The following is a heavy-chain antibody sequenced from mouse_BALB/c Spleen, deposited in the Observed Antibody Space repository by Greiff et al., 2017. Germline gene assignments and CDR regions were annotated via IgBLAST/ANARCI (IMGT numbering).Heavy chain of an antibody. CDR1: GYSITSDYA. J-gene: IGHJ4*01. V-gene: IGHV3-2*02. D-gene: IGHD1-1*01. Sequence: EVHLVESGPGLVKPSQSLSLTCTVTGYSITSDYAWNWIRQFPGNKLEWMGYISYSGSTSYNPSLKSRISITRDTSKNQFFLQLNSVTTEDTATYYCARSGYYGSSHAMDYWGQGTSVTVSS. CDR2: ISYSGST. CDR3: ARSGYYGSSHAMDY.